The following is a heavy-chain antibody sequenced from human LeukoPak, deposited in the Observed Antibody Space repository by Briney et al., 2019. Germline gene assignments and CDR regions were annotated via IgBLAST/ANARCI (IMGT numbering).Heavy chain of an antibody. Sequence: ASETLSLTCTVSGYSISSGYYWGWIRQPPGKGLEWIGSIYYSGSTYYNPSLKSRVTISVDTSKNQFSLKLSSVTAADTAVYYCARVVAANVYYYYYMDVWGKGTTVTVSS. D-gene: IGHD2-15*01. CDR1: GYSISSGYY. J-gene: IGHJ6*03. CDR2: IYYSGST. CDR3: ARVVAANVYYYYYMDV. V-gene: IGHV4-38-2*02.